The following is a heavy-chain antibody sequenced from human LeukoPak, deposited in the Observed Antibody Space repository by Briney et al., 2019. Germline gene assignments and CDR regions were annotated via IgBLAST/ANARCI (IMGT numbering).Heavy chain of an antibody. V-gene: IGHV3-48*04. Sequence: GGSLRLSCAASGFTFSSYWMSWVRQAPGKGLEWVSYISSSGSTIYYADSVKGRFTISRDNAKNSLYLQMNSLRAEDTAVYYCAIVYSSGWNFDYWGQGTLVTVSS. CDR1: GFTFSSYW. CDR2: ISSSGSTI. CDR3: AIVYSSGWNFDY. J-gene: IGHJ4*02. D-gene: IGHD6-19*01.